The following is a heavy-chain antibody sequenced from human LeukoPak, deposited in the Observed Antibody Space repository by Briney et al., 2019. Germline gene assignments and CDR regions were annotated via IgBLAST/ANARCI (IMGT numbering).Heavy chain of an antibody. D-gene: IGHD6-19*01. CDR2: ISSSGSTI. Sequence: GGSLRLSCAASGFTFSSYEMNWVRQAPGKGLEWVSYISSSGSTIYYADSVKGRFTISRDNSKDTLYLQMNSLRAEDTAVYYCAKGRIAVAADFDFWGQGTLVTVSS. CDR3: AKGRIAVAADFDF. J-gene: IGHJ4*02. CDR1: GFTFSSYE. V-gene: IGHV3-48*03.